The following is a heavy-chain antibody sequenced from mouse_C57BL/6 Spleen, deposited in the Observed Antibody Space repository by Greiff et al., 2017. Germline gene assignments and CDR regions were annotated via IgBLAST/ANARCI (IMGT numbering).Heavy chain of an antibody. Sequence: QVQLQQSGAELARPGASVKMSCKASGYTFTSYTMHWVKQRPGQGLEWIGYINPSSGYTKYNQKFKDKATLTADKSSSTAYMQLSSLTSEDSAVYYCASSIPGTYFDYWGQGTTLTVSS. CDR2: INPSSGYT. V-gene: IGHV1-4*01. CDR1: GYTFTSYT. J-gene: IGHJ2*01. D-gene: IGHD4-1*01. CDR3: ASSIPGTYFDY.